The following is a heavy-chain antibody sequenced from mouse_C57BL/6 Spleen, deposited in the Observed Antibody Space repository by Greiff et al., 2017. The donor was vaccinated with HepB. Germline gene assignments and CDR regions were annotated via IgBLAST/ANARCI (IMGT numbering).Heavy chain of an antibody. D-gene: IGHD1-1*01. J-gene: IGHJ3*01. CDR1: GFTFSSYA. CDR2: ISSGGDYI. CDR3: TRGDYYGSFAY. Sequence: EVKLVESGEGLVKPGGSLKLSCAASGFTFSSYAMSWVRQTPEKRLEWVAYISSGGDYIYYADTVKGRFTISRDNARNTLYLQMSSLKSEDTAMYYYTRGDYYGSFAYWGQGTLVTVSA. V-gene: IGHV5-9-1*02.